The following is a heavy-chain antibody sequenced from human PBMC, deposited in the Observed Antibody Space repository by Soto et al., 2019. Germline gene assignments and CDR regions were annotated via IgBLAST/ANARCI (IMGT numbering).Heavy chain of an antibody. CDR3: ATHPPYGPLDH. V-gene: IGHV4-59*08. J-gene: IGHJ4*02. CDR1: GGSISSYY. D-gene: IGHD4-17*01. Sequence: SETLSLTCTVSGGSISSYYWSWIRQPPGKGLEWIGYIYYSESTNYNPSLKSRVTISVDTSKNQFSLRLTSVTAADTAVYYCATHPPYGPLDHWGQGTLVTVSS. CDR2: IYYSEST.